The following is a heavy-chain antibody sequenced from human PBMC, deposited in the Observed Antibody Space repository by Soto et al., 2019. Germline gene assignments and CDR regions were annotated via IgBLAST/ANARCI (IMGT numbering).Heavy chain of an antibody. CDR1: GVTFSTYA. V-gene: IGHV3-23*01. CDR3: AKGSASTYYFDS. J-gene: IGHJ4*02. D-gene: IGHD6-19*01. Sequence: EVQLLESGGGLVQPGGSLRLSCAASGVTFSTYAMSWVRQAPGKGLEWVSAISRSGGSTYYADSVKGGFTVSRDNPENMLYLQMNSLRAEDTAVYFCAKGSASTYYFDSWGQGTLVTVSS. CDR2: ISRSGGST.